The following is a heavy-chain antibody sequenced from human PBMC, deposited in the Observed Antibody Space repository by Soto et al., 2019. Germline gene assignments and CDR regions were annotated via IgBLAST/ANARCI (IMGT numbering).Heavy chain of an antibody. CDR3: ARRRADRKTHNWFDP. V-gene: IGHV4-39*01. D-gene: IGHD6-25*01. CDR2: IYYSGST. J-gene: IGHJ5*02. Sequence: QLQLQESGPGLAKPSETLSLTCTVSGGSISSSSYYWGWIRQPPEKGLEWIVSIYYSGSTYYNPSLKSRVTISVDTSKNQFSLKLSSVTAADTAVYYCARRRADRKTHNWFDPWGQGTLVTVSS. CDR1: GGSISSSSYY.